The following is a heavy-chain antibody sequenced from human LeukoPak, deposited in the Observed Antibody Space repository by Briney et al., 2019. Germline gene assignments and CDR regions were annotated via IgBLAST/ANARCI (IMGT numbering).Heavy chain of an antibody. CDR1: GFTFSSYG. V-gene: IGHV3-30*02. J-gene: IGHJ4*02. Sequence: GGSLRLSCAASGFTFSSYGMHWVRQAPGKGLEWVAFIRYDGSNKYYADSVKGRFTISRDNSKNTLYPQMNSLRAEDTAVYYCANSEPAAGTFDYWGQGTLVTVSS. CDR2: IRYDGSNK. CDR3: ANSEPAAGTFDY. D-gene: IGHD6-13*01.